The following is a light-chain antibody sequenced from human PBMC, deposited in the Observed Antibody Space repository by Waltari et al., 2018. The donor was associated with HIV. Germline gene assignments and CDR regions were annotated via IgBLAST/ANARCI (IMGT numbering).Light chain of an antibody. CDR1: SRAVGNSNF. CDR2: EGT. Sequence: QSALTPPASVPGSPGQSLNIPCTGTSRAVGNSNFVPWYQQHPGKAPNLMIYEGTKRPSGVSNRFSGSKSGNTASLTISGLQPEDEGNYYCCSYAGSTTWVFGGGTLLTVL. V-gene: IGLV2-23*01. J-gene: IGLJ3*02. CDR3: CSYAGSTTWV.